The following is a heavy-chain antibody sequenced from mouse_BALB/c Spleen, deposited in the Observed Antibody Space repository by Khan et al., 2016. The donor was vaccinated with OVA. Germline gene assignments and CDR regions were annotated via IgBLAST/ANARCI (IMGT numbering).Heavy chain of an antibody. CDR1: GFSLTDYG. CDR3: AKGIWAYYATLDY. CDR2: IWGGGST. D-gene: IGHD1-1*01. Sequence: QVQLKESGPGLVAPSQSLSITCTVSGFSLTDYGVSRIRQPPGKGLEWLGVIWGGGSTYYTSVLKSRLSISKDNSKSQVFLKMISLQTDDTAIYYRAKGIWAYYATLDYWGQGTSVTVSS. V-gene: IGHV2-6-5*01. J-gene: IGHJ4*01.